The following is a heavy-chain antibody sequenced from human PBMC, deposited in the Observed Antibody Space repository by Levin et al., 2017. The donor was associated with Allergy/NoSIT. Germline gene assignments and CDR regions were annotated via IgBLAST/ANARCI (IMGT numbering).Heavy chain of an antibody. J-gene: IGHJ6*03. CDR2: VSNSGTTI. D-gene: IGHD7-27*01. Sequence: TGGSLRLSCAASGFTFSDYYMSWVRQAPGKGLECISYVSNSGTTIYYADSVKGRFTISRDNAKNSLDLQMNSLRAEDTALYYCARVIGPYGNWDYYYYMDVWGEGTTVTVSS. CDR1: GFTFSDYY. V-gene: IGHV3-11*01. CDR3: ARVIGPYGNWDYYYYMDV.